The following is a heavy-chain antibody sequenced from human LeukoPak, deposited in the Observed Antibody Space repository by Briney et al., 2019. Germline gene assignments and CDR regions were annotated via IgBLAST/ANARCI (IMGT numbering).Heavy chain of an antibody. CDR3: ARLKRYYGSGSYYKTFDY. D-gene: IGHD3-10*01. CDR2: INHSGST. V-gene: IGHV4-34*01. J-gene: IGHJ4*02. Sequence: SETLSLTCAVYGGSFNGYYWSWIRQPPGKGLEWIGEINHSGSTNYNPSLKSRVTISVDTSKNQFSLKLSSVTAADTAVYYCARLKRYYGSGSYYKTFDYWGQGTLVTVSS. CDR1: GGSFNGYY.